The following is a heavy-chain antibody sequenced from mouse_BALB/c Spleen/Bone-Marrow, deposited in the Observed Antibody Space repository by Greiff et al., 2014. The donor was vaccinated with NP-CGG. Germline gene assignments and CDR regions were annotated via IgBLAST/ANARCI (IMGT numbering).Heavy chain of an antibody. Sequence: VQLQQPGPELVKPGASVKMSCKASGYTFTNYVIHWVKQKPGQGLEWIGYINPYNDGTKYNDKFKGKATLTSDKSSSTAYMEFSSLTSEDSAVYYWARGGYYGTSLYWYFDVWGAGTTVTVSS. CDR2: INPYNDGT. CDR1: GYTFTNYV. V-gene: IGHV1-14*01. CDR3: ARGGYYGTSLYWYFDV. J-gene: IGHJ1*01. D-gene: IGHD1-1*01.